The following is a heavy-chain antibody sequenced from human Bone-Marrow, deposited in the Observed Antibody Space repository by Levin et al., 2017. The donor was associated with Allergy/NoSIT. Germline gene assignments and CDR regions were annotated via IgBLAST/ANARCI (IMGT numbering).Heavy chain of an antibody. Sequence: GGSLRLSCAASGFTFDDYAMHWVRQAPGKGLEWVSGISWNSTSIGYADSVKGRFTISRDNAKNSLYLLMNSLTAEDTALYYCAKGYYFGSGSYWLYYAYGMDVWGQGTTVTVSS. V-gene: IGHV3-9*01. CDR1: GFTFDDYA. D-gene: IGHD3-10*01. CDR3: AKGYYFGSGSYWLYYAYGMDV. J-gene: IGHJ6*02. CDR2: ISWNSTSI.